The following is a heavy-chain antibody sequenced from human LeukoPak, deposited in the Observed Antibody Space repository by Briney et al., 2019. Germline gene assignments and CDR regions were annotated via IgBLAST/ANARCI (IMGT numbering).Heavy chain of an antibody. V-gene: IGHV4-4*09. CDR3: ARLHTIEYSSSSQERYYYYYMTS. Sequence: SETLSHTCTVSGGSISSYYWSWIRQPPGKGLEWIGYIYTSGSTNYNPSLKSRVTISVDTSKNQFSLKLSSVTAADTAVYYCARLHTIEYSSSSQERYYYYYMTSGAKGPRSPSP. D-gene: IGHD6-6*01. CDR2: IYTSGST. CDR1: GGSISSYY. J-gene: IGHJ6*03.